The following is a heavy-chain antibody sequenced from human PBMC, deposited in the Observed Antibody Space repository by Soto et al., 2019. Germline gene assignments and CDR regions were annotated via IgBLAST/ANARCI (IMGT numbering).Heavy chain of an antibody. CDR3: ARAFGVVAGKLYYYYGMDV. J-gene: IGHJ6*02. Sequence: QVQLQESGPGLVKPSQTLSLTCTVSGGSISSGGYYWSWISQHPGKGLEWIGYIYYSGSTYYNPSLKSRVTISVDTSKNQFSLKLSSVTAADTAVYYCARAFGVVAGKLYYYYGMDVWGQGTTVTVSS. CDR1: GGSISSGGYY. CDR2: IYYSGST. V-gene: IGHV4-31*03. D-gene: IGHD3-3*01.